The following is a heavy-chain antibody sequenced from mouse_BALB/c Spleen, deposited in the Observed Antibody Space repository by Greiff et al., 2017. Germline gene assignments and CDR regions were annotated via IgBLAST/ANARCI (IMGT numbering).Heavy chain of an antibody. V-gene: IGHV5-6-5*01. D-gene: IGHD2-14*01. CDR2: ISSGGST. J-gene: IGHJ4*01. CDR1: GFTFSSYA. CDR3: VRADDRDVDGAGYYAMDY. Sequence: EVKLVESGGGLVKPGGSLKLSCAASGFTFSSYAMSWVRQTPGKRLEWVASISSGGSTYYPDSVKGRFTISRDNARNILYLHMSSLRSEDTAMYYCVRADDRDVDGAGYYAMDYWGQGTSVTVSS.